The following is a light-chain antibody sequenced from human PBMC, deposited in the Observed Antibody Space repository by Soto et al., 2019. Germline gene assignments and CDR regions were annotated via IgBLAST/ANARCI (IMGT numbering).Light chain of an antibody. Sequence: QSALTQPASVSGSPGQSITISCTGTSSDVGNYNLVSWYHQHPGKAPKLLMYDVTKRPSGVSDRFSGSKSGNSASLTISGLHAEDEADYYCCSCAGGSLLFGGGTKLTVL. V-gene: IGLV2-23*02. CDR1: SSDVGNYNL. J-gene: IGLJ3*02. CDR2: DVT. CDR3: CSCAGGSLL.